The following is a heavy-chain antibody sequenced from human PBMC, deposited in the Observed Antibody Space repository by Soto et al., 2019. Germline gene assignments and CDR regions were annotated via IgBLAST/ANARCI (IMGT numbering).Heavy chain of an antibody. CDR2: ISAYNGQT. CDR1: AYSYTSYG. J-gene: IGHJ6*02. D-gene: IGHD3-16*01. Sequence: QVQLVQSGPEVKKPGASVNVSCKASAYSYTSYGISWVRQAPGQGLEWMGWISAYNGQTNYAQKFRGRVTFTPDASTSTAFMQLRSLRSDDTAMYYCARDTRKELWAEGLSAMDVWGQGTTVTV. V-gene: IGHV1-18*01. CDR3: ARDTRKELWAEGLSAMDV.